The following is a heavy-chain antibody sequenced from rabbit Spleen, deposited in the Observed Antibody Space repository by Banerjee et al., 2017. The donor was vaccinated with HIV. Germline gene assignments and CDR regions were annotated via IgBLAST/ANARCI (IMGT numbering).Heavy chain of an antibody. D-gene: IGHD1-1*01. J-gene: IGHJ6*01. CDR3: ARDTSSSFSSYGMDL. Sequence: QSLEESGGGLVQPGGSLKLSCKASGFTLSSYYMNWVRQAPGKGLEWIACIDTGSSGFTYFASWAKGRFTISKTSSTTVTLQMTSLTAADTATYFCARDTSSSFSSYGMDLWGPGTLVTVS. CDR2: IDTGSSGFT. V-gene: IGHV1S40*01. CDR1: GFTLSSYY.